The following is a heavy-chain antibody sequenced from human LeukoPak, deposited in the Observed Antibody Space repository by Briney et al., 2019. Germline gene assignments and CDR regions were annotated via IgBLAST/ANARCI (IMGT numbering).Heavy chain of an antibody. V-gene: IGHV1-2*02. D-gene: IGHD2-2*01. CDR2: INPNSGGT. CDR3: ARDPPVVVPAAPRADY. J-gene: IGHJ4*02. CDR1: GYTFTNYY. Sequence: ASVKVSCKASGYTFTNYYMHWVRQAPGQGLEWMGWINPNSGGTNYAQKFQGRVTMTRDTSISTAYMELSRLRSDDTAVYYCARDPPVVVPAAPRADYWGQGTLVTVSS.